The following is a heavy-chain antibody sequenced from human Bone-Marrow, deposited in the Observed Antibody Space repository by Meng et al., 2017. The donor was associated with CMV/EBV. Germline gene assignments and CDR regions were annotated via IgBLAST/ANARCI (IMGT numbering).Heavy chain of an antibody. J-gene: IGHJ6*02. CDR3: ARDPLQGLTNYYYGMDV. Sequence: SVKVSCKASGGTFSSYAISWVRQAPGQGLEWMGGIIPIFGTANYAQKFQGRVTITTDESTSTAYMELSSLRSEDTAVYYCARDPLQGLTNYYYGMDVWGQGTTVNVYS. V-gene: IGHV1-69*05. CDR1: GGTFSSYA. CDR2: IIPIFGTA. D-gene: IGHD3/OR15-3a*01.